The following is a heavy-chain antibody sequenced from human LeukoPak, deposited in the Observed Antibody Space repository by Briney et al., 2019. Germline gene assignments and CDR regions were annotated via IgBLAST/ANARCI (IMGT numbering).Heavy chain of an antibody. Sequence: KPSETLSLICAVSGDSISNYYWSWIRQPPGKGLEWIGYVYVSGTTDYNPSLKSRVTISIDTSTNQFSLKLSSVSAADTAVYYCARAPFDRTGWSHDYYYYYAMDVWGQGTTVTVSS. D-gene: IGHD6-19*01. CDR2: VYVSGTT. CDR1: GDSISNYY. J-gene: IGHJ6*02. CDR3: ARAPFDRTGWSHDYYYYYAMDV. V-gene: IGHV4-59*12.